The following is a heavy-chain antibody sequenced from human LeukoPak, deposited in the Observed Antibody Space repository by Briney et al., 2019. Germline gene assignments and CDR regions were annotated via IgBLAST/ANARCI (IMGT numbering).Heavy chain of an antibody. CDR1: GGSISSSSYY. V-gene: IGHV4-39*07. J-gene: IGHJ4*02. D-gene: IGHD6-13*01. CDR2: INHSGST. Sequence: SETLSLTCTVSGGSISSSSYYWSWIRQPPGKGLEWIGEINHSGSTNYNPSLKSRVTISVDTSKNQFSLKLSSVTAADTAVYYCARVGSSRAIDYWGQGTLVTVSS. CDR3: ARVGSSRAIDY.